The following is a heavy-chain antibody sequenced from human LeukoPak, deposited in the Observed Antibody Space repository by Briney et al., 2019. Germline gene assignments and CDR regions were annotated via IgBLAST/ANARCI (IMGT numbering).Heavy chain of an antibody. V-gene: IGHV1-46*01. CDR1: GYTFTSYY. J-gene: IGHJ5*02. D-gene: IGHD6-19*01. CDR2: INPSGGST. CDR3: ASKDTSGWYEEA. Sequence: ASVKVSCKASGYTFTSYYMHWVRQAPGQGLEWMGIINPSGGSTSYAQKFQGRVTMTRDTSKNQFSLKLSSVTAADTAVYYCASKDTSGWYEEAWGQGSLVTVSS.